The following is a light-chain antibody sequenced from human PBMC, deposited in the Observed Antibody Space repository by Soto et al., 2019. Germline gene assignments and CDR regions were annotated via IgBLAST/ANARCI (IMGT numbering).Light chain of an antibody. CDR2: GAS. V-gene: IGKV3-20*01. J-gene: IGKJ1*01. CDR1: QSLSSNY. Sequence: DTVLTQSPDTLSLSPGERATLSCRASQSLSSNYLAWYQQKPGQTPRLLIYGASSRATGIPDRFSGSGSGTEFTLTISRLEPEDFTVYYCQRYGDSPPWTFGQGTKVEIK. CDR3: QRYGDSPPWT.